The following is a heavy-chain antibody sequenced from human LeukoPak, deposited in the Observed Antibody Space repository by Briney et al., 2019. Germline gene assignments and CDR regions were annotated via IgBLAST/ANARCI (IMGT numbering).Heavy chain of an antibody. CDR3: ASVRRGFGESSKYYAYYYMGV. CDR2: IYYSGST. V-gene: IGHV4-39*01. CDR1: GFTFSSYG. Sequence: LRLSCAASGFTFSSYGMHWVRQPPGKGLEWIANIYYSGSTYYNPSLKSRVTISLDTSKNQFSLKLSSVTAADTAVYYCASVRRGFGESSKYYAYYYMGVWGKGATVTISS. D-gene: IGHD3-10*01. J-gene: IGHJ6*03.